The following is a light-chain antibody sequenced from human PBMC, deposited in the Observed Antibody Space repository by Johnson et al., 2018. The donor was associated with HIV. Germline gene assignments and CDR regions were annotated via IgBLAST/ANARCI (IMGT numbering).Light chain of an antibody. CDR3: GTWDNSLRMGYV. CDR1: GSNIGSHY. Sequence: QAVLTQPPSVSAAPGQRVTISCSGRGSNIGSHYVSWYQQLPGTAPKLLIFENDKRPSGIPDRFSGSKSGTSAPLGITALPDGDEADHYCGTWDNSLRMGYVFGTGTKVTVL. V-gene: IGLV1-51*02. CDR2: END. J-gene: IGLJ1*01.